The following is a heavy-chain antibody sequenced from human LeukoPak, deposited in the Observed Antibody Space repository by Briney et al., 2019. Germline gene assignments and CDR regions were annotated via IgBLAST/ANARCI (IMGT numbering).Heavy chain of an antibody. CDR3: ARVSTGSGIDY. Sequence: SETLSLTCTVSGGSISSGDYYWSWIRQPPGKGLEWIGYIYYSGSTYYNPSLKSRVTISVDTSKNQFSLKLSSVTAADTAVYYCARVSTGSGIDYWGQGTLVTVSS. CDR1: GGSISSGDYY. D-gene: IGHD3-10*01. J-gene: IGHJ4*02. CDR2: IYYSGST. V-gene: IGHV4-30-4*08.